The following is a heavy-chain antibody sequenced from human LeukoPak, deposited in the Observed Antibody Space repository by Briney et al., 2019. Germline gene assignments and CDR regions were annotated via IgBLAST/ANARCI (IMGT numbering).Heavy chain of an antibody. V-gene: IGHV1-8*01. D-gene: IGHD5-24*01. Sequence: ASVKVSCKASGYTFTSYDINWVRQATGQGLEWMGWMNPNSGNTGYAQKFKGRVTMTRNTSISTVYMELSSLRSEDTAVYYCARGRRWLQLDVWGKGTTVTVSS. CDR3: ARGRRWLQLDV. CDR2: MNPNSGNT. J-gene: IGHJ6*04. CDR1: GYTFTSYD.